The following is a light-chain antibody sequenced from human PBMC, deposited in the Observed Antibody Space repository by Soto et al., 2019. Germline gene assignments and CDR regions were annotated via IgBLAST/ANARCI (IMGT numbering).Light chain of an antibody. CDR2: GVS. J-gene: IGKJ2*01. CDR3: QQYGDSRT. CDR1: QSVSSTY. Sequence: EIVLTQSPGTLSLSPGERATLSCRASQSVSSTYLAWYQQKPGQAPRLLIYGVSSRATGIPDRFSGSASGTDITLTINRREPEDVAIYDCQQYGDSRTFGQGTKLEIK. V-gene: IGKV3-20*01.